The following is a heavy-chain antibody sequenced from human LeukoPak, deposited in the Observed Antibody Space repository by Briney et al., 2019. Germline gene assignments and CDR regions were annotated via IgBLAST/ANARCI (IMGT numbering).Heavy chain of an antibody. CDR3: AREDSSSWSAKYYFDY. V-gene: IGHV3-21*01. CDR1: GFTFSSYS. J-gene: IGHJ4*02. Sequence: GGSLRLSCAASGFTFSSYSMNWVRQAPGKELEWVSSISSSSSYIYYADSVKGRFTISRDNAKNSLYLQMNSLRAEDTAVYYCAREDSSSWSAKYYFDYWGQGTLVTVSS. CDR2: ISSSSSYI. D-gene: IGHD6-13*01.